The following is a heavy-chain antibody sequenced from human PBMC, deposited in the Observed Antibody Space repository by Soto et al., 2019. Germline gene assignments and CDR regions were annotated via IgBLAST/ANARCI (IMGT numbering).Heavy chain of an antibody. CDR2: IKSKTDGGTT. J-gene: IGHJ6*02. D-gene: IGHD6-19*01. Sequence: EVQLVESGGGLVKPGGSLRLSCAASGFTFSNAWMNWVRQAPGKGLEWVGRIKSKTDGGTTDYAAPVKGRFTISRDDSKNTLYLQMNSLKTEDTAVYYWTTKWQWLAPYYYGMDVWGQGSTVTVSS. V-gene: IGHV3-15*07. CDR1: GFTFSNAW. CDR3: TTKWQWLAPYYYGMDV.